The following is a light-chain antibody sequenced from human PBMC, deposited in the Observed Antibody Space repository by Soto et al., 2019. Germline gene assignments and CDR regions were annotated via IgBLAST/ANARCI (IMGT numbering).Light chain of an antibody. Sequence: QSALTQPASVSGSPELSMALSCTGNSRDVGGYNSVSWYQQQPGKVPKLMIYDVSNRPSGVSNRFSGSKSGNTASLTISGLQAEDEGDYYCSSYTTGGSYVFGTGTKLTVL. CDR2: DVS. V-gene: IGLV2-14*01. CDR1: SRDVGGYNS. CDR3: SSYTTGGSYV. J-gene: IGLJ1*01.